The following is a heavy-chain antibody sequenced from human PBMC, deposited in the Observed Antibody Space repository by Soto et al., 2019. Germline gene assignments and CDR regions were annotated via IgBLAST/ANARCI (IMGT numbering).Heavy chain of an antibody. D-gene: IGHD4-17*01. CDR3: METLTSMDV. CDR2: IKTKTDSYGT. Sequence: EVQLVESGGGLVLPGGSLRLSCAASGFTFSDSHIHWVRQASGKGLEWIGHIKTKTDSYGTDYAASVRGRFTISRDDSKNTAYLQMASLKTEDTAVYYCMETLTSMDVWGQGTTVTVSS. CDR1: GFTFSDSH. V-gene: IGHV3-73*01. J-gene: IGHJ6*02.